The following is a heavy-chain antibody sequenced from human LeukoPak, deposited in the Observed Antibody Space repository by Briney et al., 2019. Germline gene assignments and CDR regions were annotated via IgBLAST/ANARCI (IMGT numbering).Heavy chain of an antibody. CDR2: INPNSGGT. J-gene: IGHJ4*02. Sequence: GASVKVSCKASGYTFTGYYMHWVRQAPGQGLEWMGWINPNSGGTNYAQKFQGRVTMTRDTSISTAYMELSRLRSDDTAVYYCARGGRIVVVVAATYDYWGQGTLVTVSS. V-gene: IGHV1-2*02. D-gene: IGHD2-15*01. CDR1: GYTFTGYY. CDR3: ARGGRIVVVVAATYDY.